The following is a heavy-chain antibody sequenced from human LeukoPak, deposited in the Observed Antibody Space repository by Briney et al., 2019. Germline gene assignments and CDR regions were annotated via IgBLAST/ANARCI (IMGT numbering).Heavy chain of an antibody. CDR2: IKPDSGGT. CDR1: GYSFADYY. V-gene: IGHV1-2*02. J-gene: IGHJ5*02. Sequence: AASVKVSCKASGYSFADYYIHWVRQAPGQGLEWMGWIKPDSGGTRSAQKFQGRVTMTTDTSISTAYMELSSLRYDDTAVYYCATNILVRDIINWFDPWGQGTLVTVSS. CDR3: ATNILVRDIINWFDP. D-gene: IGHD3-10*01.